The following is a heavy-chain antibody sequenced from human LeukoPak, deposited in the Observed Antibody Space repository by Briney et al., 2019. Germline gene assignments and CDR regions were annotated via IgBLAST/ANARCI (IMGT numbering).Heavy chain of an antibody. CDR2: IYTSGSI. Sequence: SETLSLTCTVSGASITGGSHYWTWIRQPAGKALAWIGRIYTSGSITYNPSLKSRVTISLDMSENQISLKLNSLTAADTAVYYCARGLWDNGDRFEYWGPGTLVTVSS. J-gene: IGHJ4*02. V-gene: IGHV4-61*02. CDR1: GASITGGSHY. CDR3: ARGLWDNGDRFEY. D-gene: IGHD4-17*01.